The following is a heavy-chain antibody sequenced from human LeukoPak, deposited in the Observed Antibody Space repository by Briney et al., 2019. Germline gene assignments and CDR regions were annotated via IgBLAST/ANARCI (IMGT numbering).Heavy chain of an antibody. J-gene: IGHJ4*02. CDR2: INPNSGGT. Sequence: ASVKVSCKASGYTFTGYYMHWVRQAPGQGLEWMGWINPNSGGTNYAQKFQGRVTMTRDTSISTAYMELSRLRSDDTAVYYCARGGDLCYYDSSGTNLDYWGQGTLDTVSS. D-gene: IGHD3-22*01. V-gene: IGHV1-2*02. CDR3: ARGGDLCYYDSSGTNLDY. CDR1: GYTFTGYY.